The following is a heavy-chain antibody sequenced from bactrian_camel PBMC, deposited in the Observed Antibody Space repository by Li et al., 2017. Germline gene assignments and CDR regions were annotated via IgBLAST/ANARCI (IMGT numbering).Heavy chain of an antibody. V-gene: IGHV3S1*01. CDR1: GFTFSSYW. Sequence: HVQLVESGGGLVQPGGSLRLSCAASGFTFSSYWMYWVRQAPGKGLEWVSAISAGGDTTFYEDSVKTRFTISRDNAKNTVYLQLNSLKPGDTAAYYCVRNPDDNNWYYFGYWGQGTQVTVS. D-gene: IGHD6*01. CDR3: VRNPDDNNWYYFGY. J-gene: IGHJ6*01. CDR2: ISAGGDTT.